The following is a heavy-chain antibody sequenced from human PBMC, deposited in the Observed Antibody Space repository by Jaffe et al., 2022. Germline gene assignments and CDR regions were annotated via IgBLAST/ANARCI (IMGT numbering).Heavy chain of an antibody. D-gene: IGHD3-16*01. CDR1: GFTFTSSA. J-gene: IGHJ6*03. CDR2: IVVGSGNT. V-gene: IGHV1-58*01. CDR3: AAVGSYRAYYYYYMDV. Sequence: QMQLVQSGPEVKKPGTSVKVSCKASGFTFTSSAVQWVRQARGQRLEWIGWIVVGSGNTNYAQKFQERVTITRDMSTSTAYMELSSLRSEDTAVYYCAAVGSYRAYYYYYMDVWGKGTTVTVSS.